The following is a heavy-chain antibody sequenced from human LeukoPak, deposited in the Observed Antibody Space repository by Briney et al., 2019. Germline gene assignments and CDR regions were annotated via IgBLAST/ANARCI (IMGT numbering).Heavy chain of an antibody. CDR3: ARDMAPGYYYYGMDV. CDR2: ISSSSSSI. CDR1: GFTFSNYN. J-gene: IGHJ6*02. V-gene: IGHV3-21*01. D-gene: IGHD3-10*01. Sequence: GGSLRLSCAASGFTFSNYNMNWVRQAPGKGLEWVSSISSSSSSINYADSLKGRFTISRDNAKNSLYLQMNSLRAEDTAVYYCARDMAPGYYYYGMDVWGQGTTVTVSS.